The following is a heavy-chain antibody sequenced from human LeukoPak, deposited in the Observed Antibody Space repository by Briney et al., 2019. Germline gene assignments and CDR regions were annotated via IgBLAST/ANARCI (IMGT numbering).Heavy chain of an antibody. CDR3: ARERLQYYYDSSGYYDY. D-gene: IGHD3-22*01. Sequence: GGSLRLSCAASGFTFSDYYMSWIRQAPGKGLEWVSYISSSGSTIYYADSVKGRFTISRDNAKNSLYLQMNSLRAEDTAVYYCARERLQYYYDSSGYYDYWGQGTLVTVSS. J-gene: IGHJ4*02. V-gene: IGHV3-11*01. CDR1: GFTFSDYY. CDR2: ISSSGSTI.